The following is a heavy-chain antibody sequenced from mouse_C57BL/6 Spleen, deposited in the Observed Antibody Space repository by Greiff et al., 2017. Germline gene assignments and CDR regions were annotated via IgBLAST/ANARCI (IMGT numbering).Heavy chain of an antibody. CDR1: GFTFSDYG. V-gene: IGHV5-17*01. D-gene: IGHD2-5*01. CDR2: ISSGSSTI. Sequence: DVQLVESGGGLVKPGGSLKLSCAASGFTFSDYGMHWVRQAPEKGLEWVAYISSGSSTIYYADTVKGRFTISRDNAKNTLSLQMTSLRSEDTAMYYCAGNPFYSNYVMDYWGQGTSVTVSS. CDR3: AGNPFYSNYVMDY. J-gene: IGHJ4*01.